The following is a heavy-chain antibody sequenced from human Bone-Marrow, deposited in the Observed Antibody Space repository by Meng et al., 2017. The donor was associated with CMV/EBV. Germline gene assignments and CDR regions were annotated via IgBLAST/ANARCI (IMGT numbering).Heavy chain of an antibody. J-gene: IGHJ6*02. CDR1: GFTFSSYA. CDR3: ASCRSNGGDCYSNYYYYGMDV. V-gene: IGHV3-30*04. Sequence: GESLKISCAASGFTFSSYAMHWVRQAPGKGLEWVAVISYDGSNKYYADSVKGRFTISRDNSKNTLYLQMNSLSAEDTAVYYCASCRSNGGDCYSNYYYYGMDVWGQGTTVTVSS. CDR2: ISYDGSNK. D-gene: IGHD2-21*01.